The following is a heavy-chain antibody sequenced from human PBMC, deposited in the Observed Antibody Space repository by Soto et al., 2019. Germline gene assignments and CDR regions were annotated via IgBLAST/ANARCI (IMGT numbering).Heavy chain of an antibody. J-gene: IGHJ4*02. CDR1: GFTFGTYA. CDR3: AKRLAPSGSGWDY. CDR2: ISNSGGDT. Sequence: GGSLRLSCAASGFTFGTYAMIRVRQAPGKGLEWVSRISNSGGDTYYTDSVRGRFIVSRDNSKNTLYLQMNSLRAEDTAVYYCAKRLAPSGSGWDYWGQGTPVTVPS. D-gene: IGHD2-8*02. V-gene: IGHV3-23*01.